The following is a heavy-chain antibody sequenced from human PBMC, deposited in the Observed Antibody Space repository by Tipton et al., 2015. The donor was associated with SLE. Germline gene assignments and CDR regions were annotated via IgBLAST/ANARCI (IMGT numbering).Heavy chain of an antibody. Sequence: QPVQSGAEVKKPGASVKVSCKASGYTFTSYWISWVRQMPGKGLEWMGRIDPSDSYTNYSPSFQGHVTISADKSISTAYLQWSSLKASDTAMYYCARKGAVAEVYYYGMDVWGQGTTVTVSS. CDR2: IDPSDSYT. D-gene: IGHD6-19*01. CDR3: ARKGAVAEVYYYGMDV. V-gene: IGHV5-10-1*01. J-gene: IGHJ6*02. CDR1: GYTFTSYW.